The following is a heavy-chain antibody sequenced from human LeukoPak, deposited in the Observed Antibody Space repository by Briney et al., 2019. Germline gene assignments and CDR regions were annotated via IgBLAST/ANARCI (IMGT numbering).Heavy chain of an antibody. CDR3: ARDTEEWELLYNFDY. V-gene: IGHV3-23*01. CDR2: MSGSGGGT. J-gene: IGHJ4*02. D-gene: IGHD1-26*01. Sequence: GGSLRLSCSVSGFIFNSYAMSWVRQATGKGPEWVSLMSGSGGGTNYADSVKGRFTISRDNSKNTLYLQMNSLRAEDTAVYYCARDTEEWELLYNFDYWGQGTLVTVSS. CDR1: GFIFNSYA.